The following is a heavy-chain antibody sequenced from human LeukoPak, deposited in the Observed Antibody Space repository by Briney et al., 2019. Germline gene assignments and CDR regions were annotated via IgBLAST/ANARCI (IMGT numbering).Heavy chain of an antibody. CDR1: GFIFDHFG. D-gene: IGHD6-19*01. CDR3: AKVRTVDRPYSSGWYPMDYYYYMDV. V-gene: IGHV3-23*01. J-gene: IGHJ6*03. Sequence: GGSLRLSCATSGFIFDHFGMNWVRQVPGKGLEWVSAISGSGGSKYYADSVKGRFTISRDNSKNTLYLQMNSLRAEDTAVNYCAKVRTVDRPYSSGWYPMDYYYYMDVWGKGTTVTVSS. CDR2: ISGSGGSK.